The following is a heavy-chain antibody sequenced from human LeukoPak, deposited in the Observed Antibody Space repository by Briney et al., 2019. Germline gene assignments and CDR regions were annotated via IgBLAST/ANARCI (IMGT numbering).Heavy chain of an antibody. V-gene: IGHV4-34*01. CDR3: ARFSGYDYLAFDY. CDR1: GGSFSGYY. CDR2: INHSGST. J-gene: IGHJ4*02. Sequence: SETLSLTCAVYGGSFSGYYWSWIRQPPGKGLEWIGEINHSGSTNYNPSLKSRVTISVDTSKNQFSLKLSSVTAADTAVYYCARFSGYDYLAFDYWGQGTLVTVSS. D-gene: IGHD5-12*01.